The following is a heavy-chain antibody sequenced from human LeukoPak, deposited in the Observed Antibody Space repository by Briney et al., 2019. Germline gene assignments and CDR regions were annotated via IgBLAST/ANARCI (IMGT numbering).Heavy chain of an antibody. V-gene: IGHV4-59*01. CDR1: GGSISSYY. CDR2: IYYSGST. CDR3: ARDSLGSGSSDY. D-gene: IGHD3-10*01. J-gene: IGHJ4*02. Sequence: SETLSLTCTVSGGSISSYYWSWIRQPPGKGLEWIGYIYYSGSTNYNPSLKSRVTISVDTSKNQFSLKLSSVTAADTAVYFCARDSLGSGSSDYWGQGTLVTVSS.